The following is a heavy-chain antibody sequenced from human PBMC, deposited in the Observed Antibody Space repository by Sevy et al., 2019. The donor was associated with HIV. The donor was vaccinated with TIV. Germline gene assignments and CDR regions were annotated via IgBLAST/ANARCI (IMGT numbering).Heavy chain of an antibody. CDR2: IWYDGINK. Sequence: GGSLRLPCTASGFYFGIHWVRQAPGKGLEWVALIWYDGINKDYADSVKGRFTISRDNSKNTVFLQMNSLRAEDTGMYYCARWGNSSGIDYWGQGTLVTVSS. D-gene: IGHD3-22*01. J-gene: IGHJ4*02. CDR1: GFYFG. V-gene: IGHV3-33*01. CDR3: ARWGNSSGIDY.